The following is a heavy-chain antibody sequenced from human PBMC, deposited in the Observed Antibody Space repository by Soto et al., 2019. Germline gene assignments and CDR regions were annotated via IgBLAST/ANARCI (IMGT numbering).Heavy chain of an antibody. Sequence: QVQLVQSGAEVKKPGSSVKVSCKASGGTFSSYAISWVRQAPGQGLEWMGGIIPIFGTANYAQKFQGRVTITADESTSTAYMELSSLRSEETAVYYCARDYYGSGSYLYYYGMDVWGQGTTVTVSS. J-gene: IGHJ6*02. CDR2: IIPIFGTA. CDR1: GGTFSSYA. D-gene: IGHD3-10*01. CDR3: ARDYYGSGSYLYYYGMDV. V-gene: IGHV1-69*01.